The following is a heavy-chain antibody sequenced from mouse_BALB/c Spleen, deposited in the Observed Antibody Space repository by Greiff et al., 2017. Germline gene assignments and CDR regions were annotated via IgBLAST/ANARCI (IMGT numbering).Heavy chain of an antibody. CDR1: GYTFTSYW. V-gene: IGHV1-7*01. CDR2: INPSTGYT. J-gene: IGHJ2*01. CDR3: ARRDGSSYDFDY. Sequence: VQLQQSGAELAKPGASVKMSCKASGYTFTSYWMHWVKQRPGQGLEWIGYINPSTGYTEYNQKFKDKATLTADKSSSTAYMQLSSLTSEDSAVYYCARRDGSSYDFDYWGQGTTLTVSS. D-gene: IGHD1-1*01.